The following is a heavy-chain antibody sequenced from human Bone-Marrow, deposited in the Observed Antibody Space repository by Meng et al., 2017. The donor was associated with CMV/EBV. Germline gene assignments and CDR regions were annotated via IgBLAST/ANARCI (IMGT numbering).Heavy chain of an antibody. Sequence: GGPLRSPCEASGFAFSNAWMSWVRQAPGKGLEWVGRIISKSDGGTTDYAAPVKDRFTISRDDSKNTLYLQVNSLKTEDTAVYYCTLNWPSFDYWGQGTLVTVSS. J-gene: IGHJ4*02. V-gene: IGHV3-15*01. CDR1: GFAFSNAW. CDR3: TLNWPSFDY. D-gene: IGHD1-20*01. CDR2: IISKSDGGTT.